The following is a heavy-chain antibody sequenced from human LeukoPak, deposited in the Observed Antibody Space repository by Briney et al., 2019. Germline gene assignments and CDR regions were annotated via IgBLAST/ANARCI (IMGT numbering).Heavy chain of an antibody. CDR1: GGSIRSSYYY. J-gene: IGHJ4*02. CDR3: ARGRRGYSYGYIDY. CDR2: INHSGST. Sequence: KPSETLSLTCTVSGGSIRSSYYYWGWIRQPPGKGLEWIGEINHSGSTNYNPSLKSRVTISVDTSKNQFSLKLSSVTAADTAVYYCARGRRGYSYGYIDYWGQGTLVTVSS. V-gene: IGHV4-39*07. D-gene: IGHD5-18*01.